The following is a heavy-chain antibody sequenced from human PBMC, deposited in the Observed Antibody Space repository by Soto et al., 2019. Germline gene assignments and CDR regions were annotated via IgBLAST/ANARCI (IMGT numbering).Heavy chain of an antibody. CDR3: AIGLFVDY. CDR1: GFTFSNYW. CDR2: INEDESNT. V-gene: IGHV3-74*01. Sequence: EVQLVESGGGLVQPGGSLRLSCATSGFTFSNYWMHWVRQAPGKGPVWVSRINEDESNTNYADSVKGRFTISRDNAKNTLDLQINSLRAEDTAVYYCAIGLFVDYWGQGTGVTASS. J-gene: IGHJ4*02. D-gene: IGHD2-21*01.